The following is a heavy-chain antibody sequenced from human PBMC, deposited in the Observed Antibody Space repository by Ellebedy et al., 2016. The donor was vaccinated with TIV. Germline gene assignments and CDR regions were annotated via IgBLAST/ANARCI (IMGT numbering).Heavy chain of an antibody. CDR2: IRLYSTFI. V-gene: IGHV3-21*01. CDR1: GFRISSYD. J-gene: IGHJ4*02. Sequence: ESLKISCAVSGFRISSYDMNWVRQAPGKGLEWVSSIRLYSTFIYYADSVKGRFTISRDNAKNSLHLQMNSLRAEDTAVYYCAREADLRHFDYWGQGTLVTVSS. CDR3: AREADLRHFDY.